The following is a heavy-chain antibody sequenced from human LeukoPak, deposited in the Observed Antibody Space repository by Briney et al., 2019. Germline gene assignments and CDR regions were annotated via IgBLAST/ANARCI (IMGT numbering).Heavy chain of an antibody. Sequence: SETLSLTCTVFGGSISSYYWSWIRPPPGKGLEWIGYIYYSGRTNYNPSLKSRVTIAVGTSQNQFSLKLSSVTAADPAVYYCATRRIAVAAPFDFWGQGTLVTVSS. J-gene: IGHJ4*02. V-gene: IGHV4-59*01. D-gene: IGHD6-19*01. CDR3: ATRRIAVAAPFDF. CDR2: IYYSGRT. CDR1: GGSISSYY.